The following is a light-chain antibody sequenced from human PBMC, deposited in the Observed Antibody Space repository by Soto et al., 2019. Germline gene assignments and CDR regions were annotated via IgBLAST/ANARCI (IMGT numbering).Light chain of an antibody. J-gene: IGKJ1*01. CDR2: GAS. V-gene: IGKV3-20*01. CDR3: QQYGSSPWT. CDR1: QSVSSSY. Sequence: EIVLTQSPGTLSLSPGERATLSCRASQSVSSSYLAWYQQKPGQAPRLLIYGASSRAIGIPDRFSGSGSGTDFTLTISRLEPEDFAVYYCQQYGSSPWTFGHGTKVEIK.